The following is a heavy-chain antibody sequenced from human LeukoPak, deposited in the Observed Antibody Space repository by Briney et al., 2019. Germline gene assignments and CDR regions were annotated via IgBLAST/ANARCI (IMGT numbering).Heavy chain of an antibody. CDR2: INPSGGST. J-gene: IGHJ4*02. CDR3: ARDFGYSYGTYYFDY. D-gene: IGHD5-18*01. V-gene: IGHV1-46*01. CDR1: GYTFTSYY. Sequence: APVKVSSKASGYTFTSYYMHWVRQAPGQGLECMGIINPSGGSTSYAQKFQGRVTMTRDTSTSTVYMELSSLRSEDTAVYYCARDFGYSYGTYYFDYWGQGTLVTVSS.